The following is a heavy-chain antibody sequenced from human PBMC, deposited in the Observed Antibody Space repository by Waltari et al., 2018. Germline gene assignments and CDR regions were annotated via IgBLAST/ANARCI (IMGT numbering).Heavy chain of an antibody. J-gene: IGHJ4*02. Sequence: EVQLVESGGGLVHPGGSLSRSCAASGFTASSNHMSWVRQAPGKGLEWVSLIYSAGSSYYADSVRGRFSISRDNSKNTLHLQMNSLRAEDTAMYYCARARDEDTAMVYFDHWGQGTLISVSS. D-gene: IGHD5-18*01. CDR1: GFTASSNH. V-gene: IGHV3-66*02. CDR2: IYSAGSS. CDR3: ARARDEDTAMVYFDH.